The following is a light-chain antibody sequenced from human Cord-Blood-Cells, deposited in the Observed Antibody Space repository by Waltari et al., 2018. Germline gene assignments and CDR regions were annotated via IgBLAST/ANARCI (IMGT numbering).Light chain of an antibody. J-gene: IGKJ2*01. CDR3: QQSYSTPYT. V-gene: IGKV1-39*01. CDR1: QRISSY. CDR2: AAS. Sequence: DIQMTQSPSSLSASVVDRVTITCRASQRISSYLNWYQQKPGKAPKRLIYAASSLQSGVPSRFSGSGSGTDFTLTISSLQPEDFATYYCQQSYSTPYTFGQGTKLEIK.